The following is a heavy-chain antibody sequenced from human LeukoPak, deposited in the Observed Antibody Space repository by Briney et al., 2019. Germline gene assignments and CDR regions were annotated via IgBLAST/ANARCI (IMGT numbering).Heavy chain of an antibody. CDR2: ISAASRGI. D-gene: IGHD5-24*01. J-gene: IGHJ4*02. V-gene: IGHV3-48*01. CDR3: ARGEYHQDGIGYNRFDN. CDR1: GFTFSTYS. Sequence: GGSLRLSCAASGFTFSTYSMAWVRQAPGKGLEWVSHISAASRGIYYADSAKGRFTISRDNAENSVFLQMRSLRLEDTAVYYCARGEYHQDGIGYNRFDNWGQGALVTVSS.